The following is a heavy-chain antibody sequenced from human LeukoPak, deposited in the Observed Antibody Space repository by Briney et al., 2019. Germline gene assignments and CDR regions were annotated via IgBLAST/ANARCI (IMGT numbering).Heavy chain of an antibody. J-gene: IGHJ6*04. Sequence: SETLSLTCTVSGGSISSYYWGWLRQPPGKGLEWVGYIYYSGSTNYNPSLKSRVTISVDTSKYQFSLKLSSVTAADTAVYYCARVPLGYCSSTSCPYYYYYGMDVWGKGTTVTVSS. CDR2: IYYSGST. CDR1: GGSISSYY. CDR3: ARVPLGYCSSTSCPYYYYYGMDV. V-gene: IGHV4-59*01. D-gene: IGHD2-2*01.